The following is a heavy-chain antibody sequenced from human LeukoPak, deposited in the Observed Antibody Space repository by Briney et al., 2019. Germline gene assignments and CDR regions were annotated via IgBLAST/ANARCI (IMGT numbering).Heavy chain of an antibody. CDR1: GFTFSSYW. J-gene: IGHJ3*02. D-gene: IGHD3-10*01. Sequence: PGGFLRLSCAASGFTFSSYWMHWVRQAPGKGLVWVSRINSDGSSTSYADSVKGRFTISRDNSKNTLYLQMNSLRAEDTAVYYCAKDGAITMVRGVIPLDAFDIWGQGTMVTVSS. CDR3: AKDGAITMVRGVIPLDAFDI. CDR2: INSDGSST. V-gene: IGHV3-74*01.